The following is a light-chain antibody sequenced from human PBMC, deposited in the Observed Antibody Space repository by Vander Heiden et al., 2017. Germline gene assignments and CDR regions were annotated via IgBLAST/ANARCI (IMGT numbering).Light chain of an antibody. V-gene: IGKV2-28*01. J-gene: IGKJ3*01. CDR1: QSLLHSNGYKY. Sequence: IWRTQSPHSLPVTPGEPASIYCMSSQSLLHSNGYKYLDRYLQKPGQSPQLLTYLGSNRSFGVPDRFSGSGQVTDFTLRIIRGEVEAVLVYSFRQALQASLTFGQGTKVDIK. CDR3: RQALQASLT. CDR2: LGS.